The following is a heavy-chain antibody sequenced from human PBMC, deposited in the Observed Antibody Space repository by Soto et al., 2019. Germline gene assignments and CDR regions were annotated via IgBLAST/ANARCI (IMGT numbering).Heavy chain of an antibody. CDR2: IIPIFGTP. D-gene: IGHD2-21*02. CDR1: GGTFSSYA. V-gene: IGHV1-69*12. J-gene: IGHJ1*01. CDR3: ARGIHCGGDCYAEYFQH. Sequence: QVQLVQSGAEVKKPGSSVKVSCKASGGTFSSYAISWVRQAPGQGLEWMGGIIPIFGTPNYAQKFQGRVTSTAXXSXSXXYMELSSLRSEDTAVYYCARGIHCGGDCYAEYFQHWGQGTLVTVSS.